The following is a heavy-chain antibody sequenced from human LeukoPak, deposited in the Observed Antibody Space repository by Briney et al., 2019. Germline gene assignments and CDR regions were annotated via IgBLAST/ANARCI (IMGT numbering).Heavy chain of an antibody. D-gene: IGHD6-19*01. CDR1: GGSISGSSYY. Sequence: PSETLSLTCTVSGGSISGSSYYWGWIRQPPGKGLEWIGSIYYSGSTYYNPSLKSRVTISVDTSKNQFSLKLSSVTAADTAVYYCAREGIAVAGTWGYYFDYWGQGTLVTVSS. CDR3: AREGIAVAGTWGYYFDY. J-gene: IGHJ4*02. CDR2: IYYSGST. V-gene: IGHV4-39*07.